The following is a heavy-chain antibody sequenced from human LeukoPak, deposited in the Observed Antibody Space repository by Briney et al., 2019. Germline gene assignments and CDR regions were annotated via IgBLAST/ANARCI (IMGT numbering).Heavy chain of an antibody. CDR1: GFTFSSYA. J-gene: IGHJ4*02. D-gene: IGHD3-3*01. CDR2: ISGSGGST. V-gene: IGHV3-23*01. CDR3: ARDTRTYYDFWSGPSYYFDY. Sequence: GGSLRLSCAASGFTFSSYAMSWVRQAPGKGLEWVSAISGSGGSTYYADSVKGRFTISRDNSKNTLYLQMNSLRAEDTAVYYCARDTRTYYDFWSGPSYYFDYWGQGTLVTVSS.